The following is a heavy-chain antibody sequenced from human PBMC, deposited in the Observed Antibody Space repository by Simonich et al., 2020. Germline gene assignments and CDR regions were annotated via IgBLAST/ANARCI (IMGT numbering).Heavy chain of an antibody. Sequence: QVQLQQWGAGLLKPSETLSLTCAVYGGSFSVYYWSWIRQPPGKGLEWIGEINQSGSTNYNPSLKSRVTISVDTSKNQFSLKLSYVTAADTAVYYCARPLGIVWAFDIWGQGTMVTVSS. CDR1: GGSFSVYY. CDR2: INQSGST. V-gene: IGHV4-34*01. CDR3: ARPLGIVWAFDI. J-gene: IGHJ3*02. D-gene: IGHD3-16*01.